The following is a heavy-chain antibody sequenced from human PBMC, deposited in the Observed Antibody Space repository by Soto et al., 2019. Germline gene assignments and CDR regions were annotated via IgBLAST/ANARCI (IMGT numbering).Heavy chain of an antibody. CDR2: ISGSGGST. V-gene: IGHV3-23*01. Sequence: GGSLRLSCAASGFTFSSYAMSWVRQAPGKGLEWVSAISGSGGSTYYADSVKGRFTISRDNSKNTLYLQMNSLRAEDTAVYYCAKEEVAVVTATYNWFDPWGQGTLVTVS. D-gene: IGHD2-21*02. CDR3: AKEEVAVVTATYNWFDP. CDR1: GFTFSSYA. J-gene: IGHJ5*02.